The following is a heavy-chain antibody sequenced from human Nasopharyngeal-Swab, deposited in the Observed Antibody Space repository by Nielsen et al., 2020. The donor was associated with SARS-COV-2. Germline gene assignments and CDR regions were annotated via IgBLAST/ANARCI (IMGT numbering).Heavy chain of an antibody. J-gene: IGHJ5*02. CDR2: INPGGGSA. CDR3: ARGGDPREVVAATDCFDP. CDR1: GYTFTRYY. V-gene: IGHV1-46*01. D-gene: IGHD2-15*01. Sequence: ASVKVSCKASGYTFTRYYIHWVRQAPGQGLEWMGIINPGGGSARYSQNFQGRVTRTRDTSRRHVYMELNSRRSEDTAVEYCARGGDPREVVAATDCFDPWGQGTLVTVSS.